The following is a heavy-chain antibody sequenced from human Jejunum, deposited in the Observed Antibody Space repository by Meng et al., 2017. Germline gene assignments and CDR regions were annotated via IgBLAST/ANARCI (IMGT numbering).Heavy chain of an antibody. Sequence: QVKLQQVGAGQLKPSETLSLTCAVYGGSISDYYWTWIRKPPGTGLECIGEINESGSTNYNPSLKSRVTISVDTSKSQFYLRVSSVTAADTAVYYCARGNEYSNYGADFWGQGTLVTVSS. J-gene: IGHJ4*02. CDR1: GGSISDYY. CDR2: INESGST. D-gene: IGHD4-11*01. CDR3: ARGNEYSNYGADF. V-gene: IGHV4-34*01.